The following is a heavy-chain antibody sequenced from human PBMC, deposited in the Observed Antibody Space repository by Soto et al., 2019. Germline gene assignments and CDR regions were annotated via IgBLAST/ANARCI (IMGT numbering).Heavy chain of an antibody. D-gene: IGHD3-10*01. CDR3: ARGRASGSYSLLDY. J-gene: IGHJ4*02. CDR2: INPNSGNT. V-gene: IGHV1-8*01. Sequence: ASVKVSCNASGNTLTSYDINWVRQATGHGLEWMGWINPNSGNTGYAQKFQGRVTMTRDTAIRTAYMEVSRLRSDDTAVYYCARGRASGSYSLLDYWGQGTLVTVSS. CDR1: GNTLTSYD.